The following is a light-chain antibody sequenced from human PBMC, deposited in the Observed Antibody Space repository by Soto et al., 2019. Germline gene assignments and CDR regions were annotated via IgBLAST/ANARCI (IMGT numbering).Light chain of an antibody. CDR1: SGHSSYA. J-gene: IGLJ2*01. V-gene: IGLV4-69*01. CDR2: LNNDGSH. Sequence: QPVLTQSPSASASLGASVKLTCTLSSGHSSYAIAWHQKQPGKGPRYLMDLNNDGSHSKGDGIPDRFSGSSSGAERYLIISSLQSEDEADYYCQTWGTGVQVFGGGTKVTVL. CDR3: QTWGTGVQV.